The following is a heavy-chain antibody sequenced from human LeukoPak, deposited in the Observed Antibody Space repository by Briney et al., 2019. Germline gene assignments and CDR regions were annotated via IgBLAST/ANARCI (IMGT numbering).Heavy chain of an antibody. D-gene: IGHD3-16*02. CDR1: GGSISSGDYY. V-gene: IGHV4-30-4*01. Sequence: SETLSLTCTVSGGSISSGDYYWSWIRQPPGKGLEWIGYIYYSGSTYYNPSLKRRVTISIDTSKNQFSLKLSSVTAADTAVYYCARDRYGQRIFDYWGQGTLVTVSS. J-gene: IGHJ4*02. CDR3: ARDRYGQRIFDY. CDR2: IYYSGST.